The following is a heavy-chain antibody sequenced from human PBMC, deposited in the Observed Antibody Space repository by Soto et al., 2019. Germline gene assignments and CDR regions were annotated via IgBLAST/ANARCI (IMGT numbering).Heavy chain of an antibody. V-gene: IGHV4-59*01. CDR2: IYYSGRT. CDR1: GGSISSYY. J-gene: IGHJ6*02. D-gene: IGHD4-4*01. Sequence: SETLSLTCTVSGGSISSYYWSWIRQPPGKGLEWIGYIYYSGRTNYNPSLKSRVTISVDTSKNQFSLKLSSVTAADTAVYYCARDQQLYSGAGYYYYGMDVWGQGTTVTVS. CDR3: ARDQQLYSGAGYYYYGMDV.